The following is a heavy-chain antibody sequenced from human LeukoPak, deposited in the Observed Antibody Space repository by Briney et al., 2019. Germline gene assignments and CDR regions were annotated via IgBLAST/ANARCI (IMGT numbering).Heavy chain of an antibody. CDR2: INYSGST. CDR1: GGSFSGDF. D-gene: IGHD3-16*02. V-gene: IGHV4-34*01. CDR3: ARVRAMYVWGSYRYPRGFDP. J-gene: IGHJ5*02. Sequence: SEALSLTCAVYGGSFSGDFWGWIRQPPGKVLEWIGEINYSGSTNYNPSLQSRVTISVDTSKNQFSLKLSAVTAADTAVYYCARVRAMYVWGSYRYPRGFDPWGQGTLVTVSS.